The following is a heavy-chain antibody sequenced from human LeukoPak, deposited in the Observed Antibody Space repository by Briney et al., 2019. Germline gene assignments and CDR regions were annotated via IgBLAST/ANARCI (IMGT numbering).Heavy chain of an antibody. CDR3: AKEGNYDILTGPYYFDY. CDR1: GFTFSSYA. Sequence: QPGGSLRVSCAAPGFTFSSYAMSWVRQAPGKGLEWVSAISGSGGSTYYADSVKGRFTISRDNSKNTLYLQMNSLRAEDTAVYYCAKEGNYDILTGPYYFDYWGQGTLVTVSS. V-gene: IGHV3-23*01. CDR2: ISGSGGST. D-gene: IGHD3-9*01. J-gene: IGHJ4*02.